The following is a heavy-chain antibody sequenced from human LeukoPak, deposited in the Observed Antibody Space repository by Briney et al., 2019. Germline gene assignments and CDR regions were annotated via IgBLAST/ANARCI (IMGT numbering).Heavy chain of an antibody. V-gene: IGHV4-4*02. CDR1: GGSISSSNW. J-gene: IGHJ4*02. D-gene: IGHD4-17*01. CDR2: IYHSGST. Sequence: PSETLSLTCAVSGGSISSSNWWSWVRQPPGKGLEWIGEIYHSGSTNYNPSLKSRVTISVDKSKNQFSLKLSSVTAADTAVYYCARDPIGTTVTTPFDYWGQGTLVTVSS. CDR3: ARDPIGTTVTTPFDY.